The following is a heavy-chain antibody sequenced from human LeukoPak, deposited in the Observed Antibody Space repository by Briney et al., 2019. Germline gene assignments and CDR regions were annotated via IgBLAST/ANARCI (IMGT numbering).Heavy chain of an antibody. CDR2: ISSSSSTI. CDR1: GFTFSSYS. CDR3: ASYPIAAAGTWAFDY. Sequence: GGSLRLSCAASGFTFSSYSMNWVRQAPGKGLEWVSYISSSSSTIYYADSVKGRFTISRDNAKNSLYLQMNSLRAEDTAVYYCASYPIAAAGTWAFDYWGQGTLVTVSS. J-gene: IGHJ4*02. V-gene: IGHV3-48*01. D-gene: IGHD6-13*01.